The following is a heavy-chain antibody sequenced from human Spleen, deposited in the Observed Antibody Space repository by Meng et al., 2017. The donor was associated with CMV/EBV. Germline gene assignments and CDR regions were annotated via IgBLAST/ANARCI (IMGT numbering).Heavy chain of an antibody. V-gene: IGHV3-21*04. CDR2: ISSSSSYI. CDR3: AKENSFWSGYYQVRGGFFAY. CDR1: GFTFSSYS. J-gene: IGHJ4*02. D-gene: IGHD3-3*01. Sequence: GESLKISCAASGFTFSSYSMNWVRQAPGKGLEWVSSISSSSSYIYYADSVKGRFTISRDNAKNSLYLQMNSLGAEDTAVYYCAKENSFWSGYYQVRGGFFAYWGQGALVTVSS.